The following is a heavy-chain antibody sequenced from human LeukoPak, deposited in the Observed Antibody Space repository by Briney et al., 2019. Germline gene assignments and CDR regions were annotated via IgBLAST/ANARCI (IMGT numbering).Heavy chain of an antibody. Sequence: SETLSLTCTVSSGSISTSNYYWGWVRQPPGKALEWIGNIFYSGSTYYNPSLKSRVTISVDTSKNQFSLKLSSVTAADTAVYYCAREVLRSGWYGGAFDYWGQGTLVTVST. CDR1: SGSISTSNYY. V-gene: IGHV4-39*07. J-gene: IGHJ4*02. D-gene: IGHD6-19*01. CDR3: AREVLRSGWYGGAFDY. CDR2: IFYSGST.